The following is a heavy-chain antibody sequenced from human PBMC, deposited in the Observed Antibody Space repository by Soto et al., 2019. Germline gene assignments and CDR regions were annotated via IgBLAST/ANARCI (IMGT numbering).Heavy chain of an antibody. Sequence: QVQLQESGPGLVKPSGTLSLTCAVSSGSFSSSKWWSWVRQPPGKGLEWIGEIYHSGSTHYNPSLTSRVTISVDKSKNQFSLKLSSVTAADTAVYYCACGYDYYYYMDVWGKGTTVTVSS. CDR1: SGSFSSSKW. D-gene: IGHD5-12*01. CDR2: IYHSGST. J-gene: IGHJ6*03. V-gene: IGHV4-4*02. CDR3: ACGYDYYYYMDV.